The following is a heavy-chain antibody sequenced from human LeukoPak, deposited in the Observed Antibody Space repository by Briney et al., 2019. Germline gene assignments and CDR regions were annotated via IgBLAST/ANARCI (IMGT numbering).Heavy chain of an antibody. CDR3: ARFRVGATNYFDY. D-gene: IGHD1-26*01. CDR1: GGSISSSNW. CDR2: IYHSEST. J-gene: IGHJ4*02. Sequence: SGTLSLTCAVSGGSISSSNWWSWVRQPPGKGLEWIGEIYHSESTNYNPSLKSRVTISVDKSKNQFSLKLSSVTAADTAVYYCARFRVGATNYFDYWGQGTLVTVSS. V-gene: IGHV4-4*02.